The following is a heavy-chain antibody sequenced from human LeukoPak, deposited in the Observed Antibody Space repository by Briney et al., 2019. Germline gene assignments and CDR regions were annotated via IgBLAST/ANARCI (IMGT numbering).Heavy chain of an antibody. CDR1: GFTFSSYG. CDR2: IWYDGSNK. V-gene: IGHV3-33*01. J-gene: IGHJ6*02. Sequence: GGSLRLSCAASGFTFSSYGMHWARQAPGKGLEWVAVIWYDGSNKYYADSVKGRFTISRDNSKNTLYLQMNSLRAEDTAVYYCARDAAATDGMDVWGQGTTVTVSS. CDR3: ARDAAATDGMDV. D-gene: IGHD2-15*01.